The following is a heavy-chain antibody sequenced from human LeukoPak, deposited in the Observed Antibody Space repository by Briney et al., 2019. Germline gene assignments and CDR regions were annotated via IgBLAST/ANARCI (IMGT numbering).Heavy chain of an antibody. D-gene: IGHD6-6*01. CDR3: ARDISSSYYYYMDV. V-gene: IGHV3-21*01. CDR2: ISSSSSYI. CDR1: GFTFSSYS. Sequence: GGSLRLSCAAPGFTFSSYSMNWVRQAPGKGLEWVSSISSSSSYIYYADSVKGQFTISRDNAKNSLYLQMNSLRAEDTAVYYCARDISSSYYYYMDVWGKGTTVTVSS. J-gene: IGHJ6*03.